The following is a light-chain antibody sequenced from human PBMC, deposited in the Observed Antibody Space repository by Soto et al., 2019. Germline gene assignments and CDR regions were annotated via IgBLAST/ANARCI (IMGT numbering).Light chain of an antibody. CDR2: DVD. Sequence: QSALTQPRSVSGSPGQSVTISCTGTSSDVGGYNYVSWYQHHPGKAPKLMIYDVDKRTSGVPGRFSGSKSGNTASLTISGLQAEDEADYYCSSYTSSSTLVFGTGNKVTV. J-gene: IGLJ1*01. V-gene: IGLV2-11*01. CDR1: SSDVGGYNY. CDR3: SSYTSSSTLV.